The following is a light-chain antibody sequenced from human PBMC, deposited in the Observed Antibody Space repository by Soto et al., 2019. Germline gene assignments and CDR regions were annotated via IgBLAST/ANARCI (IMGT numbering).Light chain of an antibody. CDR1: SSDVGNYNL. CDR3: CSYAGSSTYV. J-gene: IGLJ1*01. CDR2: EGS. Sequence: QSVLTQPASVSGSPGQSITISCTGTSSDVGNYNLVSWYQQHPGKAPKLMIYEGSKRPSGVSNRFSGSKSGNTASLTISILQAEDEPDYHCCSYAGSSTYVFGPGTKVTVL. V-gene: IGLV2-23*01.